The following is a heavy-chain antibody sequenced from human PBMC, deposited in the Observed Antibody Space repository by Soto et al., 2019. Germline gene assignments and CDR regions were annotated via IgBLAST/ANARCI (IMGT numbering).Heavy chain of an antibody. V-gene: IGHV1-69*12. CDR2: IIPIFGTA. Sequence: QVQLVQSGAEVKKPGSSVKVSCKDSGGTFSSYAISWVRQAPGKGLEWMGGIIPIFGTANYAKKCQGRVTITAEESTSTAYRELSSLRSEDTAVDDCARARSCGQGTLVTVSS. CDR1: GGTFSSYA. J-gene: IGHJ5*02. CDR3: ARARS. D-gene: IGHD4-17*01.